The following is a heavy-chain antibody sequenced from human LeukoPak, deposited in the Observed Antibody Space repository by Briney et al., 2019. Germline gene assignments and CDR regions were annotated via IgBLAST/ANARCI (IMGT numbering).Heavy chain of an antibody. CDR3: AAMTTVTRYFDY. D-gene: IGHD4-11*01. CDR2: IRYDGSNK. Sequence: GGSLRLSCAASGFTFSSYGMHWVRQAPGKGLERVAFIRYDGSNKYYADSVKGRFTISRDNSKNTLYLQMNSLRAEDTAVYYCAAMTTVTRYFDYWGQGTLVTVSS. J-gene: IGHJ4*02. V-gene: IGHV3-30*02. CDR1: GFTFSSYG.